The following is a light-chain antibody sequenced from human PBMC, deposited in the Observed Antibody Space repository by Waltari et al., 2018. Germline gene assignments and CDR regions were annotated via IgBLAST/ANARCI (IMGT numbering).Light chain of an antibody. Sequence: DIEMTQSPSSLSASVGESFTITCRASQTNREYLNWYQQEPGKAPKRLIYCASSLQSGVPSSCRGSGSGTDFTLSITRLQPEESATYYCQQRYTFGGGTKVEIK. V-gene: IGKV1-39*01. J-gene: IGKJ4*02. CDR2: CAS. CDR1: QTNREY. CDR3: QQRYT.